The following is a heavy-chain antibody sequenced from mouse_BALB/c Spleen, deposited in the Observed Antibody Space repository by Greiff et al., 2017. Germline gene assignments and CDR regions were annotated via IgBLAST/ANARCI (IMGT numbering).Heavy chain of an antibody. CDR1: GYTFTSYV. Sequence: EVQLQQSGPELVKPGASVKMSCKASGYTFTSYVMHWVKQKPGQGLEWIGYINPYNDGTKYNEKFKGKATLTSDKSSSTAYMELSSLTSEDSAVYYCARDGDDGYCLYYAMDYWGQGTSVTVSS. D-gene: IGHD2-3*01. CDR3: ARDGDDGYCLYYAMDY. V-gene: IGHV1-14*01. CDR2: INPYNDGT. J-gene: IGHJ4*01.